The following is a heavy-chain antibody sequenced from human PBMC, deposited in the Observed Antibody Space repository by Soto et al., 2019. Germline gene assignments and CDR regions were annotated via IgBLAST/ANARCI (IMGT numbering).Heavy chain of an antibody. J-gene: IGHJ6*02. D-gene: IGHD6-6*01. CDR1: GYTFTSYA. V-gene: IGHV1-3*01. CDR3: ARESSSAPNWYCGMDV. Sequence: ASVKVSCKASGYTFTSYAMHWVRQAPGQRLEWMGWINAGNGNTKYSQKFQGRVTITRDTSASTAYMELSSLRSEDTAVYYCARESSSAPNWYCGMDVWGQGTTVTVS. CDR2: INAGNGNT.